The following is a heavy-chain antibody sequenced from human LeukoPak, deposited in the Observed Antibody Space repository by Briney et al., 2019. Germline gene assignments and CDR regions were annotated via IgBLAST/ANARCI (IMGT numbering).Heavy chain of an antibody. J-gene: IGHJ6*03. CDR2: IYHSGTT. CDR1: GYSISSGYY. Sequence: PSETLSLTCAVSGYSISSGYYWGWFRQPPGKGPEWIGCIYHSGTTYYNPSLKSRVTISVDTSKNQFSLMISPVTAADTAVYYCARQGGSNSPYYYYYMDVWGKGTTVTVSS. D-gene: IGHD6-13*01. V-gene: IGHV4-38-2*01. CDR3: ARQGGSNSPYYYYYMDV.